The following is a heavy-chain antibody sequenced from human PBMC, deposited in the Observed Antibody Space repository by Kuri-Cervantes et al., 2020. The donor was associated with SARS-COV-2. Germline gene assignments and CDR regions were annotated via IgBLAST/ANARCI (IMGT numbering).Heavy chain of an antibody. Sequence: SETLSLTCTVSGGSISNYYWSWIRQAPGKGLEWIGYIYYTGRINNNPSLKSRVTISVDTSKNQFSLKLSSVTAADTAVYYCARDGLTYSSSWESDAFDIWGQGTMVTVSS. D-gene: IGHD6-13*01. CDR2: IYYTGRI. CDR1: GGSISNYY. CDR3: ARDGLTYSSSWESDAFDI. J-gene: IGHJ3*02. V-gene: IGHV4-59*01.